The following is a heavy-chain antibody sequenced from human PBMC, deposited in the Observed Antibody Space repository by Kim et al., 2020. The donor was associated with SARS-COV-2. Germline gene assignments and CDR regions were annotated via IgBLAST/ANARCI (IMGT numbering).Heavy chain of an antibody. D-gene: IGHD6-13*01. CDR2: IRWNSGTI. CDR1: GFTFGDYA. J-gene: IGHJ3*02. CDR3: ARVSSTWYVDGFDI. V-gene: IGHV3-9*01. Sequence: GGSLRLSCAASGFTFGDYAMHWVRQAPGKGLEWVSGIRWNSGTIGYADSVKGRFTISRDNAKNSLYLQMNSLRAGDTALYYCARVSSTWYVDGFDIWGQGTMVTVSS.